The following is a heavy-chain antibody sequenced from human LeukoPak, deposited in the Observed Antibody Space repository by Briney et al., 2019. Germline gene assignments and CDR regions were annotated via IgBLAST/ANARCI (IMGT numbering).Heavy chain of an antibody. J-gene: IGHJ5*02. CDR3: ARVYCSGGSCYWFDP. Sequence: KSSETLFLTCTVSGGSISSGGYYWSWIRQHPGKGLEWIGYIYYSGSTYYNPSLKSRVTISVDTSKNQFSLKLSSVTAADTAVYYCARVYCSGGSCYWFDPWGQGTLVTVSS. CDR2: IYYSGST. V-gene: IGHV4-31*03. D-gene: IGHD2-15*01. CDR1: GGSISSGGYY.